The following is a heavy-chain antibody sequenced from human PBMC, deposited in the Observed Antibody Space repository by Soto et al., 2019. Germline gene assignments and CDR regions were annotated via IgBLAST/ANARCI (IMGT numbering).Heavy chain of an antibody. CDR2: ISAYNGNT. D-gene: IGHD6-19*01. Sequence: ASVKVSCKASGYTFTTYGISWVRQPHDQGLEWMGWISAYNGNTNYAQKLQGRVNMTTDTSTSTAYMELRSLRSDDTAVYYCARDFSDSSGWYSDYWGQGTLVTVSS. CDR1: GYTFTTYG. CDR3: ARDFSDSSGWYSDY. V-gene: IGHV1-18*01. J-gene: IGHJ4*02.